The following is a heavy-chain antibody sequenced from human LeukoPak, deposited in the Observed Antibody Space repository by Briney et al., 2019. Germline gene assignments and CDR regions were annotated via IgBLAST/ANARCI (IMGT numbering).Heavy chain of an antibody. V-gene: IGHV3-7*01. CDR1: GFTFSSYW. CDR2: IKQDGSEE. D-gene: IGHD3-16*01. CDR3: ARDIGPRRGAPGGIPDY. Sequence: PGGSLRLSCAASGFTFSSYWMSWVRQAPGKGLEWVANIKQDGSEEYYVDSVKGRFTISRDNSKNTLYLQMNSLRAEDTAVYYCARDIGPRRGAPGGIPDYWGQGTLVTVSS. J-gene: IGHJ4*02.